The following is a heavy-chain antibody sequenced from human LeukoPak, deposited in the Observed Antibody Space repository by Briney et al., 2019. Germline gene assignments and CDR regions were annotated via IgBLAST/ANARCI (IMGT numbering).Heavy chain of an antibody. Sequence: GGSLRLSCAASGFTFSSYWMSWVRQAPGKGLEWVANIKQDGSEKYYVDSVKGRFTISRDNAKNSLYLQMNSLRAEDTAVYYCARASGRGVKRGSPYYFDYWGQGTLVTVSS. CDR3: ARASGRGVKRGSPYYFDY. CDR1: GFTFSSYW. V-gene: IGHV3-7*01. J-gene: IGHJ4*02. CDR2: IKQDGSEK. D-gene: IGHD5-12*01.